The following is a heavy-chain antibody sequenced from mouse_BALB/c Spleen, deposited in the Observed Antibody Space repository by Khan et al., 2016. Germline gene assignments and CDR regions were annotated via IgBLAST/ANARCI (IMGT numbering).Heavy chain of an antibody. CDR3: ASSYSGDKHALDY. V-gene: IGHV3-2*02. D-gene: IGHD3-1*01. CDR2: IGYSGST. J-gene: IGHJ4*01. Sequence: EVQLQESASGLVKPSQSLSLTCPDTGYSINSDYAWNWFRQFPGNRLDWMGYIGYSGSTSYNPSLKSRISITRDHSKNQFFFQLNSVTSEDTATYYRASSYSGDKHALDYWGHGPSGT. CDR1: GYSINSDYA.